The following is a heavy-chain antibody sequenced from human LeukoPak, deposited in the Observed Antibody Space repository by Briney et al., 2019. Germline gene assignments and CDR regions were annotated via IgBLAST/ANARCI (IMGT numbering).Heavy chain of an antibody. V-gene: IGHV3-23*01. D-gene: IGHD1-1*01. CDR2: ISSSGGGT. Sequence: PGGSLRFSCAASGFTFRTYAMNWVRQAPGKGLEWVSAISSSGGGTYDADSVKGRFTSSRDNSKNTLYLQMNRLRAEDTAVYYCARDDPFDYWGQGTLVTVSS. CDR1: GFTFRTYA. J-gene: IGHJ4*02. CDR3: ARDDPFDY.